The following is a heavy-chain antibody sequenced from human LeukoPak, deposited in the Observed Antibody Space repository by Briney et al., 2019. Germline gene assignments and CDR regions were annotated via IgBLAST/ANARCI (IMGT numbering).Heavy chain of an antibody. CDR1: GGSITNYY. V-gene: IGHV4-59*01. Sequence: SGTLSLTCTVSGGSITNYYWTWTRQPPGKGLEWIGYVHYSGSTNYNPSLKSRVTISVDTSKNQFSLKLSSVTAADTAVYYCARASVTYYYYYYMDVWGKGTTVTVSS. CDR2: VHYSGST. CDR3: ARASVTYYYYYYMDV. J-gene: IGHJ6*03. D-gene: IGHD4-11*01.